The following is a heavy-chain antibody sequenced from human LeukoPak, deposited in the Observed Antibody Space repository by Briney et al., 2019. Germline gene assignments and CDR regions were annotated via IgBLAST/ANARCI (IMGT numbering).Heavy chain of an antibody. D-gene: IGHD3-9*01. J-gene: IGHJ4*02. CDR1: GFTVSSNY. V-gene: IGHV3-66*01. Sequence: GGSLRLSCAASGFTVSSNYMSWVRQAPGKGLDCVSVIYSGGSTYYADSVKGRFTISRDNSKNTLYLQMNSLRAEDTAVYYCATSNTVLRYFDWPLGFDYWGQGTLVTVSS. CDR3: ATSNTVLRYFDWPLGFDY. CDR2: IYSGGST.